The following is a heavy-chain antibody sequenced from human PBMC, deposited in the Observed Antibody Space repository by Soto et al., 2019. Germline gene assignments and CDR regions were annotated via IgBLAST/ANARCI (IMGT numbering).Heavy chain of an antibody. D-gene: IGHD1-1*01. CDR2: ISAHNGNT. J-gene: IGHJ4*02. V-gene: IGHV1-18*01. CDR3: ARGRYGDH. Sequence: QVHLVQSGAEVKKPGASVKVSCKGSGYGFTTYGITWVRQAPGQGLEWMAWISAHNGNTNYAQKLQGRVTETRDTSTSTAYMELRSLRSDDTAVYYCARGRYGDHWGQGALVTVSS. CDR1: GYGFTTYG.